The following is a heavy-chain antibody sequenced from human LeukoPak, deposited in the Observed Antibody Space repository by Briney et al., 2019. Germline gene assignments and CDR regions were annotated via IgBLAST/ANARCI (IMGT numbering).Heavy chain of an antibody. CDR1: GFTFSSYW. Sequence: GSLRLSCAASGFTFSSYWMSWIRQPPGKGLEWIGYIYYSGSTNYNPSLKSRVTISVDTSKNQFSLKLSSVTAADTAVYYCARHYDILTGLDYWGQGTLVTVSS. V-gene: IGHV4-59*08. D-gene: IGHD3-9*01. J-gene: IGHJ4*02. CDR2: IYYSGST. CDR3: ARHYDILTGLDY.